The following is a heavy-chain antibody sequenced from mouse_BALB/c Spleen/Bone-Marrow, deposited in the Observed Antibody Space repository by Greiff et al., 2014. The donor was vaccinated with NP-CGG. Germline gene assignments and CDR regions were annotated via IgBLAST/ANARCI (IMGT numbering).Heavy chain of an antibody. CDR2: IYPGDGDT. CDR3: ARSGYGSNYDY. V-gene: IGHV1-80*01. CDR1: GYAFSAYW. J-gene: IGHJ2*01. D-gene: IGHD1-1*01. Sequence: QVHVKQSGAELVRPGSSVKISCEASGYAFSAYWMIWVKQRPGQGLEWIGQIYPGDGDTNYNGKFKGKATLTADKSSSTAYMQLSSLTSEDSAVYFCARSGYGSNYDYWGQGTTLTVSS.